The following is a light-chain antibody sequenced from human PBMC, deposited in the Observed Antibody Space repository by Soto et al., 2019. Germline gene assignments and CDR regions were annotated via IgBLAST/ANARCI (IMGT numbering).Light chain of an antibody. CDR3: QQYDNLPFS. J-gene: IGKJ4*01. CDR1: QDISNY. V-gene: IGKV1-33*01. Sequence: DIQTSQSPSSLSASVGDRVTITCQASQDISNYLNWYQHKPGKPPKLLIYDASNLETGVPSRFSGSKSGTAFTFTITSLQPEDIATYYCQQYDNLPFSFGGGTKVEIK. CDR2: DAS.